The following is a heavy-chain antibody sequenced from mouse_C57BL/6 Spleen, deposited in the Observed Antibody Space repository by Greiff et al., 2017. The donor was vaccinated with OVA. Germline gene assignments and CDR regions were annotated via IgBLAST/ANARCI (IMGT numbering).Heavy chain of an antibody. CDR3: ARRDYGSSYEAFDY. J-gene: IGHJ2*01. V-gene: IGHV1-72*01. CDR1: GYTFTSYW. Sequence: QVQLQQPGAELVKPGASVKLSCKASGYTFTSYWMHWVKQRPGRGLEWIGRIDPNSGGTKYNEKFKSKATLTVDKPYRTAYMQLSSLTSEDSAVYYCARRDYGSSYEAFDYWGQGTTLTVSS. D-gene: IGHD1-1*01. CDR2: IDPNSGGT.